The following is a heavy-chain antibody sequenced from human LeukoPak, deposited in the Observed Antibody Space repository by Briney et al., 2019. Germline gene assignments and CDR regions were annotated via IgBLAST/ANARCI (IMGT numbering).Heavy chain of an antibody. D-gene: IGHD3-10*01. CDR3: AKAAGFMVRGVISDY. J-gene: IGHJ4*02. CDR2: ISGSSSRT. CDR1: GLTLRNYG. V-gene: IGHV3-23*01. Sequence: GGSLSLSCAASGLTLRNYGMSWSRQAPGMGLDWVSAISGSSSRTYYADSVKGRFTISRNNSKNTLYQQMNSLRAEDTAVYYFAKAAGFMVRGVISDYWGQGTLVTVSS.